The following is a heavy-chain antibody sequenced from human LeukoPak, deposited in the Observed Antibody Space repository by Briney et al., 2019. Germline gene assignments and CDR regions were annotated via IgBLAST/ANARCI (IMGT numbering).Heavy chain of an antibody. CDR3: ARQQWLDGAYYFDY. CDR1: GFTVSTNS. CDR2: ISTSSSYI. D-gene: IGHD6-19*01. V-gene: IGHV3-21*01. Sequence: GGSLRLSCTVSGFTVSTNSMSWVRQAPGKGLEWVSSISTSSSYIYYADSVKGRFTVSRDNAKKSLFLQMNSLRDEDTAVYYCARQQWLDGAYYFDYWGQGTLVTVSS. J-gene: IGHJ4*02.